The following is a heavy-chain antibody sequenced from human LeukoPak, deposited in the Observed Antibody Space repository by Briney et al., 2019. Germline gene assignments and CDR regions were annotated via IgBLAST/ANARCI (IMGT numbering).Heavy chain of an antibody. CDR1: GFPFVTNA. CDR3: AKDWIQFNRVFDCFDS. D-gene: IGHD5-18*01. Sequence: GGSLRLSCATSGFPFVTNAMSWVRQAPGKGLEWVATIGNTETFYADSVTGRFTISRDNSKNTVNLQMNRLRVEDTAIYYCAKDWIQFNRVFDCFDSWGQGTLVTVSS. J-gene: IGHJ4*02. V-gene: IGHV3-23*01. CDR2: IGNTET.